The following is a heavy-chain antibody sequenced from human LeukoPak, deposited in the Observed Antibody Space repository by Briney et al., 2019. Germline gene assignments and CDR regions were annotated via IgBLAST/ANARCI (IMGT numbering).Heavy chain of an antibody. Sequence: GGSLRLSCAASGFTFDDYGMSWVRQAPGKGLEWVSGINWNGGSTGYADSVKGRFTISRDNAKNTLYLQMNSLRAEDTAVYYCAKEGMPGITMVRGSWFDPWGQGTLVTVSS. CDR1: GFTFDDYG. D-gene: IGHD3-10*01. J-gene: IGHJ5*02. CDR2: INWNGGST. V-gene: IGHV3-20*04. CDR3: AKEGMPGITMVRGSWFDP.